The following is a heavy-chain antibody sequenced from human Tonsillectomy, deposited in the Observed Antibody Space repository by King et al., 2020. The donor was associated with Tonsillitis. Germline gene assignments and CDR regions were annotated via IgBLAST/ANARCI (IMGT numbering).Heavy chain of an antibody. CDR1: GYTFTGYY. J-gene: IGHJ4*02. CDR3: ARGSKITLIRGVTTRTFDY. Sequence: VQLVQSGAEVKKPGASVKVSCKASGYTFTGYYILWVRPAPGQGLEWMGRINPNSGGTIYAQKFQGRVTMTRNTSISTAYMELREMRSDDTVVYNCARGSKITLIRGVTTRTFDYWGQGTLVTVYS. D-gene: IGHD3-10*01. CDR2: INPNSGGT. V-gene: IGHV1-2*05.